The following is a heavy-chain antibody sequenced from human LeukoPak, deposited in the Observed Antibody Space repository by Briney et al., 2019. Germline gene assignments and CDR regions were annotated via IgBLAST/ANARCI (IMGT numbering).Heavy chain of an antibody. Sequence: GGSLRLSCAASGFTFSSYAMSWLRQLPGKGLEWVSAISGSGGSTYYADSVKGRFTIFRDNSKNTLYLQMNSLRAEDTAVYYCAKNPVLLWFGNFHYWGQGTLVTVSS. CDR1: GFTFSSYA. D-gene: IGHD3-10*01. J-gene: IGHJ4*02. V-gene: IGHV3-23*01. CDR3: AKNPVLLWFGNFHY. CDR2: ISGSGGST.